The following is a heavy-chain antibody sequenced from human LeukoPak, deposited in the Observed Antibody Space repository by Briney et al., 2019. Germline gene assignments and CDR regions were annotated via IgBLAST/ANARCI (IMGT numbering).Heavy chain of an antibody. CDR1: GFSFHNFG. V-gene: IGHV3-23*01. D-gene: IGHD3-16*01. Sequence: PGGSLRPSCAASGFSFHNFGMSWVRQAPGKGLEWVSTISGSGDTTYYADSVKGRFTISKDNSKNTLYLQLNSLRVEDTAVYFCAKADTPLPLRGPYFDYWGQGTLVTVSS. J-gene: IGHJ4*02. CDR2: ISGSGDTT. CDR3: AKADTPLPLRGPYFDY.